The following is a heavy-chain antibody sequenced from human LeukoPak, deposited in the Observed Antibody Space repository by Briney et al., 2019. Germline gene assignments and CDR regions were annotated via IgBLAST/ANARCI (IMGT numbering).Heavy chain of an antibody. Sequence: PSETLSLTCAVYGGSFSGYYWSWIRQPPGKGLEWIGEINHSGSTNYNPSLKSRVTIAVDTSKNQFSLKLSSVTAADTAVYYCARASRGTATDYWGQGTLVTVSS. CDR3: ARASRGTATDY. D-gene: IGHD6-13*01. V-gene: IGHV4-34*09. CDR2: INHSGST. J-gene: IGHJ4*02. CDR1: GGSFSGYY.